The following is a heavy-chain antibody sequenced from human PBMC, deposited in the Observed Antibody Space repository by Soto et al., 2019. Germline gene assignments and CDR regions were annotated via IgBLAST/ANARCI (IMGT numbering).Heavy chain of an antibody. J-gene: IGHJ4*02. Sequence: EVQLLESGGGLVQPGGSLTLSCATSGFTFSSYAMVWVRQAAEKGLEWVASISNNGDTAYYADYVKGRFTISRGNSENTLYLQMNGLRADDTAVYCCAKSRVFIGAIVTLLDSWGQGTQVTVSS. CDR3: AKSRVFIGAIVTLLDS. V-gene: IGHV3-23*01. D-gene: IGHD3-16*02. CDR1: GFTFSSYA. CDR2: ISNNGDTA.